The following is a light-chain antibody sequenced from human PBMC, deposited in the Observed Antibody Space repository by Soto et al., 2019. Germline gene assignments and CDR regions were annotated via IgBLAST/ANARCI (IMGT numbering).Light chain of an antibody. CDR3: QAYHSGNVV. J-gene: IGLJ2*01. V-gene: IGLV6-57*04. CDR1: SGSIASNY. Sequence: NFMLTQPHSVSESPGKTVTISCTRSSGSIASNYVQWYQQRPGSAPTPVIYEDNERPSGVPDRFSGSIDSSSNSASLTISGLKADDEADYYCQAYHSGNVVFGAGTKLTVL. CDR2: EDN.